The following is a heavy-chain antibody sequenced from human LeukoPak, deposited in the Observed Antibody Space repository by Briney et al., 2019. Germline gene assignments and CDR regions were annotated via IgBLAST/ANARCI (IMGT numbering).Heavy chain of an antibody. CDR2: IYYSGST. CDR1: GGSISSSSYY. V-gene: IGHV4-39*01. Sequence: PSETLSPTCTVSGGSISSSSYYWGWIRQPPGKGQEWIGNIYYSGSTYYNPSLKSRVTISVDTSKNQFSLKLSSVTAADTAVYYCARHGTYCSSTSCYSDAFDIWGQGTMVTVSS. J-gene: IGHJ3*02. D-gene: IGHD2-2*01. CDR3: ARHGTYCSSTSCYSDAFDI.